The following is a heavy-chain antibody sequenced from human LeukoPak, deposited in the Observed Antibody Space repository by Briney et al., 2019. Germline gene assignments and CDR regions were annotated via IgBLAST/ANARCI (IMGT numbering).Heavy chain of an antibody. D-gene: IGHD1-7*01. V-gene: IGHV3-30*02. J-gene: IGHJ6*03. CDR3: AKRRGLELTYYYHMDV. CDR2: IRHDGSNK. Sequence: GGSLRLSCAASGFTFSSYGMHWVRQAPGKGLEWVAFIRHDGSNKYYADFVKGRFTISRENSKNTLYLQMNSLRAGDTAVYYCAKRRGLELTYYYHMDVWGKGTTVTVSS. CDR1: GFTFSSYG.